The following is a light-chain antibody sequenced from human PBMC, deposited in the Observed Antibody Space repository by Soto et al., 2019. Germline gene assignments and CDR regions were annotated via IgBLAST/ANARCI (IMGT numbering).Light chain of an antibody. CDR2: DAS. CDR3: QQYGSSPKT. J-gene: IGKJ1*01. CDR1: QGVSSY. Sequence: EIVLTQSPATLSLSPGERATLSCRASQGVSSYLAWYQQKPGQAPRLLIYDASNRATGIPARFSGSGPGTDFTLTISSLEPEDVAVYYCQQYGSSPKTFGQGTKVDIK. V-gene: IGKV3D-11*01.